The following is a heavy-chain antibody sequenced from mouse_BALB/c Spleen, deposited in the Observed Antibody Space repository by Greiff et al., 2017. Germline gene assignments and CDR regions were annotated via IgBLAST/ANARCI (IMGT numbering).Heavy chain of an antibody. CDR2: INPNNGST. J-gene: IGHJ1*01. Sequence: VQLQQSGPELVKPGASVKIPCKASGYTFTDYYMDWVKQSHGKSLEWIGDINPNNGSTNYNQKFKGKATLTVDKSSSTAYMQLRSLTSEDTAVYCGARGDARYFDVWGAGATVTVSS. CDR3: ARGDARYFDV. CDR1: GYTFTDYY. V-gene: IGHV1-18*01.